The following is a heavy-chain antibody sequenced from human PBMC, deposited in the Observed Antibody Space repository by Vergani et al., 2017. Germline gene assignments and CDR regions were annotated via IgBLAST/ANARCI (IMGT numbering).Heavy chain of an antibody. CDR1: GFTFDDYS. J-gene: IGHJ6*03. CDR2: ISWNSGSI. D-gene: IGHD4-17*01. CDR3: AKDFYGDDNYYYYMDV. Sequence: EVQLVESGGGLVQPGRSLRLSCAASGFTFDDYSLHWVRQAPGKGLEWVSGISWNSGSIGYADSVTGRFTISRDNGKNSLYLQMYSLRAEDTALYYCAKDFYGDDNYYYYMDVWGK. V-gene: IGHV3-9*01.